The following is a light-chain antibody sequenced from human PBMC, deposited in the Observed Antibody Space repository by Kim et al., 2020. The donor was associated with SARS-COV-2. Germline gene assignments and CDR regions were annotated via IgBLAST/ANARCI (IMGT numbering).Light chain of an antibody. CDR1: KDISNY. J-gene: IGKJ1*01. V-gene: IGKV1-27*01. CDR3: QKCDSAPWP. CDR2: AAS. Sequence: DIQMTQSPSSLSASVGDRVTITCRASKDISNYLAWFQLNPGKAPKLLSYAASALQPGVPSRFSGSGSGTDFTLTVTSLQPEDGATYYCQKCDSAPWPVGHGTNVDLK.